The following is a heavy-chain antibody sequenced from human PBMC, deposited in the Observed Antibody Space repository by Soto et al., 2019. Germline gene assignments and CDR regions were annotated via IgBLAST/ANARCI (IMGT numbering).Heavy chain of an antibody. CDR1: GYTFTSYG. J-gene: IGHJ5*02. V-gene: IGHV1-18*01. CDR3: ATLGYCSGGSCYNWFDP. Sequence: GASVKVSCKASGYTFTSYGISWVRQAPGQGLEWMGWISAYNGNTNYAQKLQGRVTMTTDTSTSTAYMELRSLRSDDTAVYYCATLGYCSGGSCYNWFDPWGHGTLVTVSS. D-gene: IGHD2-15*01. CDR2: ISAYNGNT.